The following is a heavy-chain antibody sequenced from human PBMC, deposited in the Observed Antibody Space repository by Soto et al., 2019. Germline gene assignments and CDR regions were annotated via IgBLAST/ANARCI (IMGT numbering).Heavy chain of an antibody. V-gene: IGHV3-11*05. J-gene: IGHJ4*02. CDR3: ARSSDSGGYFDD. Sequence: QVQLVESGGGLVKPGGSLRLSCAASGFTFSDYYMSWIRQAPGKGLEWVSYISSSSSYTNYADSVKGRFTISRDNAKNSLYLQMNSLRAEDTAVYYCARSSDSGGYFDDWGQGTLVTVSA. D-gene: IGHD3-10*01. CDR2: ISSSSSYT. CDR1: GFTFSDYY.